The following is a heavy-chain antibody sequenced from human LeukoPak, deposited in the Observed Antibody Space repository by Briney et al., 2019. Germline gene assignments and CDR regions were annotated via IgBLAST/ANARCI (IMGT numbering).Heavy chain of an antibody. CDR2: IYSDGDT. Sequence: GGSLRLSCAASGFTVSSSYMSWVRQAPGKGLEWVSVIYSDGDTYYPESVKGRFTISRDNSKNTLYLQMNSLRAEDTAVYYCAKDRFLEWLFNNWFDPWGQGTLVTVSS. J-gene: IGHJ5*02. CDR1: GFTVSSSY. CDR3: AKDRFLEWLFNNWFDP. D-gene: IGHD3-3*01. V-gene: IGHV3-53*01.